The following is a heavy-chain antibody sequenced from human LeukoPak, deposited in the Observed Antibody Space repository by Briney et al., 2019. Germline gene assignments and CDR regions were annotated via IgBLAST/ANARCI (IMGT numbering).Heavy chain of an antibody. J-gene: IGHJ4*02. CDR3: ARAPRGIFCSGGSCYGIMLN. D-gene: IGHD2-15*01. CDR1: GYTFTGYY. Sequence: ASVKVSCKASGYTFTGYYMHWVRQAPGQGLEWMGGIIPIFGTANYAQKFQGRVTITADESTSTAYMELSSLRSEDTAVYYCARAPRGIFCSGGSCYGIMLNWGQGTLVTVSS. CDR2: IIPIFGTA. V-gene: IGHV1-69*13.